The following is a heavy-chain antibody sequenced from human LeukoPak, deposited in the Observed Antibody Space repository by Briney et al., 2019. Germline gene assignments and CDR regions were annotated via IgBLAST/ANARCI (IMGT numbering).Heavy chain of an antibody. J-gene: IGHJ4*02. Sequence: PSATLSLTCTVSGGSISSGSYYWSWIRQPAGKGLEWIGRIYTSGSTNYNPSLKSRVTISVDTSKNQFSLKLSSVTAADTAVYYCARGYSSGWYYFDYWGQGTLVTVSS. CDR3: ARGYSSGWYYFDY. D-gene: IGHD6-19*01. V-gene: IGHV4-61*02. CDR1: GGSISSGSYY. CDR2: IYTSGST.